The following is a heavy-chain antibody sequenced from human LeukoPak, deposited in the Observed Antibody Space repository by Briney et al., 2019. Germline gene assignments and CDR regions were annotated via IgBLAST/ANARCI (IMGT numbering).Heavy chain of an antibody. CDR2: IYYSGST. CDR3: ARGGGYSYGSFDC. CDR1: GGSISSGDYY. J-gene: IGHJ4*02. V-gene: IGHV4-30-4*01. D-gene: IGHD5-18*01. Sequence: SQTLSLTCTVSGGSISSGDYYWRWIRQPPGKGLEWIGYIYYSGSTYYNPSLKSRGTISVDMSKTQFSLKLSSVTAADAAVYYCARGGGYSYGSFDCCGQGTLFTVSS.